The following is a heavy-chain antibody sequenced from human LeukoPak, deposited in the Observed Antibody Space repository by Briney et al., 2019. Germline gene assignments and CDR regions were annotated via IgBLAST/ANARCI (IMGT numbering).Heavy chain of an antibody. Sequence: SETLSLTCTVSGGSIRSYYWNWIRQPPGKGLEWIGSIYYSGNTNYNPSRKSRVTVSVDTSKNQFSLKLSSVTAADTAVYYCARLLYDRSGYYYFDHWGQGTLVTVSS. V-gene: IGHV4-59*08. CDR3: ARLLYDRSGYYYFDH. D-gene: IGHD3-22*01. CDR1: GGSIRSYY. CDR2: IYYSGNT. J-gene: IGHJ4*02.